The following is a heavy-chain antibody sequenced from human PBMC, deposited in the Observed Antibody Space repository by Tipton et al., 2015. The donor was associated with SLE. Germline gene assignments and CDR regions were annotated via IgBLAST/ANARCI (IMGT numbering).Heavy chain of an antibody. CDR1: GGSINSYY. Sequence: TLSLTCTVSGGSINSYYWTWIRQPPGEGLEWIGYSHYSGSTSYKSSLQSRVTISVDTSKNQFSLKLSSVTAADTAVFYCAHANWGTNFDYWGQGTLVTVSS. D-gene: IGHD7-27*01. V-gene: IGHV4-59*12. CDR3: AHANWGTNFDY. CDR2: SHYSGST. J-gene: IGHJ4*02.